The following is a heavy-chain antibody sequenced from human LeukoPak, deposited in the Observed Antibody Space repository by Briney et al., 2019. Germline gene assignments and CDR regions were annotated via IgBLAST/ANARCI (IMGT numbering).Heavy chain of an antibody. J-gene: IGHJ5*02. Sequence: GASVKVSCKASGYTFTSYGISWVRQAPGQGLEWMGWISAYSGNTNYAQKLRGRVTMTTDTSTSTAYMELRSLRSDDTAVYYCARGTSGYSGYDRGPWGQGTLVTVSS. CDR3: ARGTSGYSGYDRGP. CDR2: ISAYSGNT. V-gene: IGHV1-18*01. CDR1: GYTFTSYG. D-gene: IGHD5-12*01.